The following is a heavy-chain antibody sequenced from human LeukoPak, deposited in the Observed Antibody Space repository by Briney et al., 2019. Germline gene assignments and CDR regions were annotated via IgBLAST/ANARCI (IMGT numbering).Heavy chain of an antibody. Sequence: GGSLRLSCATSGFTFSNAWMNWVRQDPGKGLEWVGRIRSNSDGGTIDYAAPVKGRFTLSRDDSKTTLYLQMNSLQTEDTAVYYCATDFYDSTWGQGTLVTVSS. CDR1: GFTFSNAW. CDR2: IRSNSDGGTI. V-gene: IGHV3-15*07. D-gene: IGHD3-22*01. CDR3: ATDFYDST. J-gene: IGHJ5*02.